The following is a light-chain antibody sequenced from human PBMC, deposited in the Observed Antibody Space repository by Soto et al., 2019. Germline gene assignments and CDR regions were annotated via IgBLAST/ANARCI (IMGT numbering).Light chain of an antibody. Sequence: DIQMTQSPSTLSGSVGDTVTVTCRASQSVSGWLAWYQQKPGEAPKLLIYDAYALPRGVQSRFSGSGSGTKFTLTIASLQPDDFATYYCKQYETFSGTFGPGTKVDIK. CDR1: QSVSGW. V-gene: IGKV1-5*01. CDR3: KQYETFSGT. CDR2: DAY. J-gene: IGKJ1*01.